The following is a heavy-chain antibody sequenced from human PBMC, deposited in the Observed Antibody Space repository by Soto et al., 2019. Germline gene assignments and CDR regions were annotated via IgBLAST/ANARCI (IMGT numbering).Heavy chain of an antibody. J-gene: IGHJ6*02. CDR2: ISAYNGNT. V-gene: IGHV1-18*01. CDR3: ASGAEVGAVYGMDV. Sequence: ASVNVSCKASGYTFTSHGISWVRHAPVQGHEWMGWISAYNGNTNYAQKLQGRVTMTTDTSTRTAYMELRSLRSSDTAVAYCASGAEVGAVYGMDVWGQGTTVTVSS. CDR1: GYTFTSHG. D-gene: IGHD1-26*01.